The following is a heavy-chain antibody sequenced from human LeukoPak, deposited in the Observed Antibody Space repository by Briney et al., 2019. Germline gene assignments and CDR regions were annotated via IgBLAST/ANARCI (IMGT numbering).Heavy chain of an antibody. CDR1: GYTFTSYD. J-gene: IGHJ4*02. CDR3: ARDRSDYGDYVGDY. D-gene: IGHD4-17*01. Sequence: ASVKVSCKASGYTFTSYDINWVRQATGQGLEWMGWMNPNSGNTGYAQKFQGRVTMTRDTSTSTVYMELSSLRSEDTAVYYCARDRSDYGDYVGDYWGQGTLVTVSS. V-gene: IGHV1-8*02. CDR2: MNPNSGNT.